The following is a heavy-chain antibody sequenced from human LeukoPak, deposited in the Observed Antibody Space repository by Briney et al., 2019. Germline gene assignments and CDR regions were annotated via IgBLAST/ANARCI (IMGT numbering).Heavy chain of an antibody. CDR2: INHSGST. CDR3: AKLGYGDYDFSFYFDY. Sequence: SETLSLTCAVYGGSFSGYYWSWIRQPPGKGLEWIGEINHSGSTNYNPSLKSRVTISVDTSKNQFSLKLSSVTAADTAVYYCAKLGYGDYDFSFYFDYWGQGTLVTVSS. V-gene: IGHV4-34*01. J-gene: IGHJ4*02. CDR1: GGSFSGYY. D-gene: IGHD4-17*01.